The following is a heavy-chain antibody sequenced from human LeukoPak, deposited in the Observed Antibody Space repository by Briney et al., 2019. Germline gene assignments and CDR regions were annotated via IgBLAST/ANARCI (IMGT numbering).Heavy chain of an antibody. CDR1: GFTFSSYD. CDR2: ISNSGGST. Sequence: GGSLRLSCAASGFTFSSYDMSWVRPAPGKGLEWVSVISNSGGSTFYADSVKGRFTISRDNSKNTLYLQMNSLRAEDTAVYYCAKRASGSGTSLYYFDYWGQGTLVTVSS. D-gene: IGHD3-10*01. CDR3: AKRASGSGTSLYYFDY. J-gene: IGHJ4*02. V-gene: IGHV3-23*01.